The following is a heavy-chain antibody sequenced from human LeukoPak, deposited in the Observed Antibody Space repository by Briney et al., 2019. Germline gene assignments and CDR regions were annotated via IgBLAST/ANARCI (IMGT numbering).Heavy chain of an antibody. CDR2: ISYDGSNK. J-gene: IGHJ4*02. CDR3: AKAITAMADY. Sequence: QAGGSLRLSCAASGFTFSSYGMHWVRQAPGKGLEWVAVISYDGSNKYYADSVKGRFTISRDNSKNTLYLQMNSLRAEDTAVYYCAKAITAMADYWGQGTLVTVSS. V-gene: IGHV3-30*18. D-gene: IGHD5-18*01. CDR1: GFTFSSYG.